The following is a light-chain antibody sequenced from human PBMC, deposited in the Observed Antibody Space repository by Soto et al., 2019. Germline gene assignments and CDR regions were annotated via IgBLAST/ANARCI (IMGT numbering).Light chain of an antibody. CDR1: QDISKN. V-gene: IGKV1-33*01. Sequence: IQMTQSPSSLSASVGDRVTITCQASQDISKNLNWYQQKLGKAPKLLIYDASSLQTGVPSRFSGSGSATHFTFPISSLQAEDIATYYCQQYDNLLPITFGQGTRLEIK. J-gene: IGKJ5*01. CDR3: QQYDNLLPIT. CDR2: DAS.